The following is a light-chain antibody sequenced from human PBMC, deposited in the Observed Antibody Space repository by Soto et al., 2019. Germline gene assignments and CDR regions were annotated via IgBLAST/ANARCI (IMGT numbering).Light chain of an antibody. J-gene: IGKJ5*01. V-gene: IGKV2-28*01. CDR3: MQRLHRPIT. Sequence: ETVMTQFPLSLSVTPGEPASISCRSSQSLLHTNSYSNLDWYLQKPGQSPRLLIYLGSIRASGISDRFSGSGSGTDFTLTISRVEAEDVAVYYCMQRLHRPITFGQGTRREIK. CDR2: LGS. CDR1: QSLLHTNSYSN.